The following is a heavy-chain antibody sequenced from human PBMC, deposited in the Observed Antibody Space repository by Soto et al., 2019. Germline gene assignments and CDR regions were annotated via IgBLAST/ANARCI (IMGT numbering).Heavy chain of an antibody. J-gene: IGHJ6*02. CDR2: VKRKADGGTT. D-gene: IGHD1-26*01. Sequence: EVQLVESGGGLVKPGGSLRLSCAASGFTFSKAWMSWVRQAPGKGLEWVGRVKRKADGGTTDYAAPVKGRFDIWRDDSKNILNLEKNRLKTEDSAEYYCATDVLKWEESMLWGQGTT. CDR3: ATDVLKWEESML. CDR1: GFTFSKAW. V-gene: IGHV3-15*01.